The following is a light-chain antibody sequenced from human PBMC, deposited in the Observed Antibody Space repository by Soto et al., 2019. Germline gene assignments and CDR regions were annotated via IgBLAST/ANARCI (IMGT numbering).Light chain of an antibody. CDR3: TSYRKGPLYV. J-gene: IGLJ1*01. V-gene: IGLV2-14*03. CDR2: DVS. Sequence: QSALTQPASVSGSPGQSITISCTGITADFPSSNFVSSYQHPPGEGPRLILYDVSHRPSGVSNRFSGSKAGDTASLTISGLQLEDEAEYYCTSYRKGPLYVFGSGTKVTVL. CDR1: TADFPSSNF.